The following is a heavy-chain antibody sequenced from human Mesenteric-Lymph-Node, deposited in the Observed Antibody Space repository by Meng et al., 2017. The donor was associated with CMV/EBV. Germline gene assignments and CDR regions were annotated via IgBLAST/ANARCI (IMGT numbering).Heavy chain of an antibody. CDR1: GFTFSSYS. D-gene: IGHD2-2*01. J-gene: IGHJ4*02. CDR3: ARGLQRVPAAVNFDY. CDR2: ISSSSSTI. V-gene: IGHV3-48*04. Sequence: GESLKISCAASGFTFSSYSMNWVRQAPGKGLEWVSHISSSSSTIYYADSVKGRFTISRDNAKNSVYLQMNSLRAEDTAVYYCARGLQRVPAAVNFDYWGQGTLVTVSS.